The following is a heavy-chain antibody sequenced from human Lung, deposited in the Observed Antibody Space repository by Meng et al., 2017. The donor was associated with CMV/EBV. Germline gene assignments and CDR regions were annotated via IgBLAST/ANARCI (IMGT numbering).Heavy chain of an antibody. CDR2: IDDSGST. J-gene: IGHJ4*02. D-gene: IGHD1-26*01. CDR3: ARVKQDAWELLAY. CDR1: RFALWCNIP. Sequence: SGPARGKPSGTMPSPSVVSRFALWCNIPWTWVRQPPGKGLEWIGDIDDSGSTNYNPSLNSRIIISLDKSKNHFSLKVNSVTAADTAVYYCARVKQDAWELLAYWGQGALVTVSS. V-gene: IGHV4-4*02.